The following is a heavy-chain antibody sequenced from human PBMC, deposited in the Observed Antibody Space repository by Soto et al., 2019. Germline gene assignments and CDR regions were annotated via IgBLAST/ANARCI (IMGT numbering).Heavy chain of an antibody. CDR1: GFMFSDSA. Sequence: PXGSLRLSGAVSGFMFSDSAIHGVRQAPGKGLEWVGRIRSKDNGYATGYAASVEGRFTISRDDSKNTAYLQMNSLKTEDTAIYYCNRRAGGDWGVSWGQGSLVTVSS. J-gene: IGHJ5*02. CDR3: NRRAGGDWGVS. D-gene: IGHD2-21*02. V-gene: IGHV3-73*01. CDR2: IRSKDNGYAT.